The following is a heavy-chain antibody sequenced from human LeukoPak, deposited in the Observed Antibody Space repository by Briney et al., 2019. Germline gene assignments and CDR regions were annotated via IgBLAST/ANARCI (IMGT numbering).Heavy chain of an antibody. CDR1: GGSMTRGSYY. CDR2: IYKSGTT. J-gene: IGHJ4*02. Sequence: SETLSLTCTVSGGSMTRGSYYWSWIRQPPGKGLEWVGHIYKSGTTYYNPSLKNRVIVSIDTSKNQFSLKLSSVTAADTAVYYCVREIQELTGSPGDYWGQGTLVTVSS. V-gene: IGHV4-30-4*01. D-gene: IGHD3-9*01. CDR3: VREIQELTGSPGDY.